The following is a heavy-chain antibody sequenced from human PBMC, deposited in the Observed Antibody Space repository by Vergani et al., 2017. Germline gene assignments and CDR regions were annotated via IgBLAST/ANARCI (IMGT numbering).Heavy chain of an antibody. Sequence: QVQLQESGPGLVKPSETLSLTCTVSGGSISSYYWSWIRQPPGKGLEWIGYIYYSGSTNYNPSLKSRVTISVDTSKNQFSLKLSSVTAADTAVYYCARLGLHFDYWGQGTLVTVSS. J-gene: IGHJ4*02. V-gene: IGHV4-59*01. D-gene: IGHD4-11*01. CDR3: ARLGLHFDY. CDR2: IYYSGST. CDR1: GGSISSYY.